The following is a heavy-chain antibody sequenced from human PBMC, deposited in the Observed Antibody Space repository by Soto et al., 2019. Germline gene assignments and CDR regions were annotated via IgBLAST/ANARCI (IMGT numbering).Heavy chain of an antibody. J-gene: IGHJ6*02. D-gene: IGHD5-18*01. V-gene: IGHV4-30-4*08. CDR3: ARVSSVRLWPREDYYYGMDV. CDR2: IYYSGST. CDR1: GGSISSGGYS. Sequence: PSETLSLTCAVSGGSISSGGYSWSWIRQPPGKGLEWIGYIYYSGSTYYNPSLKSRVTISVDTSKNQFSLKLSSVTAADTAVYYCARVSSVRLWPREDYYYGMDVWGQGTTVTVSS.